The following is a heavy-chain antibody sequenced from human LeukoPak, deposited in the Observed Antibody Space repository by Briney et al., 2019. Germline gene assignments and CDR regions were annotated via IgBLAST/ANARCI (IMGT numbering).Heavy chain of an antibody. CDR2: ISGSGGST. J-gene: IGHJ4*02. D-gene: IGHD1-26*01. V-gene: IGHV3-23*01. Sequence: GGSLRLSCAASGFTFSSYAMTWVRQAPGKGLEWVSAISGSGGSTYYAASVKGRFTISRDNTKNSLYLQMNSLRAEDTAVYYCAREVGATGLGYFDYWGQGTLVTVSS. CDR3: AREVGATGLGYFDY. CDR1: GFTFSSYA.